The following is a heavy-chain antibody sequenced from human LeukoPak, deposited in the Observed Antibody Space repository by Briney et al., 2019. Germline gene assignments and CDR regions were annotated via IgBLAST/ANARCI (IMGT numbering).Heavy chain of an antibody. J-gene: IGHJ4*02. V-gene: IGHV4-59*01. D-gene: IGHD3-22*01. CDR2: IYYSGST. CDR1: GGSISSYY. Sequence: PSETLSLTCTVSGGSISSYYWSWIRQPPGKGLEWIGYIYYSGSTNYNPSLKSRVTISVDTSKNQFSLKLSSVTAADTAVYYCARGGYYDSSGYSPHPYYFDYWGQGTLVTVSS. CDR3: ARGGYYDSSGYSPHPYYFDY.